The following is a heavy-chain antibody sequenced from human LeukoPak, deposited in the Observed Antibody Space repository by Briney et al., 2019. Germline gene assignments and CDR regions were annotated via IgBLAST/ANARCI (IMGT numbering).Heavy chain of an antibody. V-gene: IGHV4-39*01. J-gene: IGHJ4*02. CDR1: GGSISSSSYY. Sequence: PSETLSLTCTVSGGSISSSSYYWGWIRQPPGTGLEWIGSIYYSGSTYYNPSLKSRVTISVDTSKNQFSLKLSSVTAADTAVYYCASNYSSSWYYFDYWGQGTLVTVSS. CDR3: ASNYSSSWYYFDY. D-gene: IGHD6-13*01. CDR2: IYYSGST.